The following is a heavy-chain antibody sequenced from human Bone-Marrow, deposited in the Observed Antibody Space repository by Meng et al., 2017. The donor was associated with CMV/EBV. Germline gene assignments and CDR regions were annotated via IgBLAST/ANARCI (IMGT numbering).Heavy chain of an antibody. Sequence: GESLKISCAASGFTFSSYAMHWVRQAPGKGLEWVAVISYDGSNKYYADSVKGRFTISRDNSKNTLYLQMNSLRAEDTAVDYCARVGAGADYWGQGTLVTVSS. J-gene: IGHJ4*02. CDR2: ISYDGSNK. D-gene: IGHD3-16*01. CDR1: GFTFSSYA. V-gene: IGHV3-30*04. CDR3: ARVGAGADY.